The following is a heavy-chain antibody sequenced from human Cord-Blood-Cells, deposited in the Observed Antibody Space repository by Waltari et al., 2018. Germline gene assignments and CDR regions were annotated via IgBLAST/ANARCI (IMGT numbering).Heavy chain of an antibody. CDR3: ARDRAVAASDYTIDAFDI. Sequence: QLQLQESGPGLVKPSETLSLTCTVSGGSISSSSYYWGGIGQPPGKGLEWVGSIYYSGSPYYNPSLKRRVTISVDTSKNQFSLKLSSVTAADTAVYYCARDRAVAASDYTIDAFDIWGQGTMVTVSS. V-gene: IGHV4-39*01. D-gene: IGHD6-19*01. CDR1: GGSISSSSYY. CDR2: IYYSGSP. J-gene: IGHJ3*02.